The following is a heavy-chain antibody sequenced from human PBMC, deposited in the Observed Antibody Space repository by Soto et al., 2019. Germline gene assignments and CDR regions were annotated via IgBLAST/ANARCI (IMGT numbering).Heavy chain of an antibody. CDR1: GFTFSGSA. D-gene: IGHD1-7*01. J-gene: IGHJ3*02. Sequence: GGSLRLSCAASGFTFSGSAMHWVRQASGKGLEWVGRIRSKENSYATAYAASVKGRITITRDDSKNTAYLQMNSLKTEDTSVYYCTSPITGTTSYDAFDIWGQGTMVTVSS. CDR3: TSPITGTTSYDAFDI. CDR2: IRSKENSYAT. V-gene: IGHV3-73*01.